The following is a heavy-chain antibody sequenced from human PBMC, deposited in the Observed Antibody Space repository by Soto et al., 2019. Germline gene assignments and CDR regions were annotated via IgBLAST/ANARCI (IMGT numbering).Heavy chain of an antibody. Sequence: ASVKVSCKASGYTFTGYYMHWVRQAPGQGLEWMGWINPNSGGTNYAQKFQGWVTTTRDTSISTAYMELSRLRSDDTAVYYCARDVGIAVAGKGYGMDVWGQGTTVTVSS. V-gene: IGHV1-2*04. CDR1: GYTFTGYY. CDR3: ARDVGIAVAGKGYGMDV. J-gene: IGHJ6*02. CDR2: INPNSGGT. D-gene: IGHD6-19*01.